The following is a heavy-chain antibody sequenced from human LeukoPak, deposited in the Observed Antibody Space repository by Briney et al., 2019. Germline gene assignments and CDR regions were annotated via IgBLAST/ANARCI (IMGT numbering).Heavy chain of an antibody. V-gene: IGHV4-4*02. J-gene: IGHJ4*02. Sequence: SETLSLTCAVSGGSISSSNWWSWVRQPPGEGLEWIGEIYHSGSTNYNPSLKSRVTISVDKSKNQFSLKLSSVTAADTAVYYCARSGSIAVAGFDYWGQGTLVTVSS. CDR2: IYHSGST. CDR3: ARSGSIAVAGFDY. D-gene: IGHD6-19*01. CDR1: GGSISSSNW.